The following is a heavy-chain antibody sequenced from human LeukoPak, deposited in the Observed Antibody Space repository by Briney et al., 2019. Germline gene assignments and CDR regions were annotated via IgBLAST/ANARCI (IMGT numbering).Heavy chain of an antibody. CDR1: GYSISSGYY. D-gene: IGHD1-26*01. V-gene: IGHV4-38-2*02. Sequence: PSETLSLTCTVSGYSISSGYYWGWIRQPPGKGLEWIGSIYHSGSTYYNPSLKGRVTISVDTSKNQFSLKLSSVTAADTAVYYCAKESGSYDPWGQGTLVTVSS. J-gene: IGHJ5*02. CDR3: AKESGSYDP. CDR2: IYHSGST.